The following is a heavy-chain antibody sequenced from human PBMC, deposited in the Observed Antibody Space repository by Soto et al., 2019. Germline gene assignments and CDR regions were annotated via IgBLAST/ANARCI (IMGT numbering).Heavy chain of an antibody. CDR3: ARGDRPFDY. CDR2: ISGSGGGT. D-gene: IGHD3-16*01. CDR1: GFTFSSYA. Sequence: EVQLLESGGGLVQPGESLRLSCAASGFTFSSYAMSWVRQAPGKGLEWVSTISGSGGGTYYADSVKGRFTISRDNFKNTLYLKMNSLGGEDAAVYYCARGDRPFDYWGQGTLVTVSS. V-gene: IGHV3-23*01. J-gene: IGHJ4*02.